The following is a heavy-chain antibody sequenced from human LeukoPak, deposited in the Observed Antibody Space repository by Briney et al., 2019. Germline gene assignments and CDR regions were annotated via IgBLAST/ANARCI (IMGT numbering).Heavy chain of an antibody. CDR3: VRDYGDSPYGMDV. CDR1: GGSVSDGDHF. J-gene: IGHJ6*02. Sequence: SETLSLTCSVSGGSVSDGDHFWGWIRQPPGMGLEWIGTMHYTGRTWYNPSLSSRVSMSADTSRNQFSLDVTSVTAADTAVYYCVRDYGDSPYGMDVWGQGTTVTVSS. D-gene: IGHD2-21*02. V-gene: IGHV4-39*07. CDR2: MHYTGRT.